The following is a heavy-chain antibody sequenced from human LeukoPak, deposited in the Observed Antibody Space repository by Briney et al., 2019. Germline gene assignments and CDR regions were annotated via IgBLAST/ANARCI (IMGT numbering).Heavy chain of an antibody. CDR3: ARHLDDSSGYYYRTMYYFDY. Sequence: GESLKISCKASGYRFTSYRIGWVRQMPGKGLEWMGIVNPHDSDTRYSPSFQGQVTISADKSISTAYLQWSSLEASDTAMYYCARHLDDSSGYYYRTMYYFDYWAREPWSPSPQ. J-gene: IGHJ4*02. CDR2: VNPHDSDT. V-gene: IGHV5-51*01. D-gene: IGHD3-22*01. CDR1: GYRFTSYR.